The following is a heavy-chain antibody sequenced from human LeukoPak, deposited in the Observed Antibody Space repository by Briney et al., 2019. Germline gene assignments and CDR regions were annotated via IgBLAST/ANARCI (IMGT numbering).Heavy chain of an antibody. D-gene: IGHD3-22*01. Sequence: GGSLRLSCAASGFTFSSYATSWVRQAPGKGLEWVSAISGSGGSTYYADSVKGRFTISRDNSKNTLYLQMNSLRAEDTAVYYCARGGYYYDSSGYQRADAFDIWGQGTKVTVSS. CDR3: ARGGYYYDSSGYQRADAFDI. V-gene: IGHV3-23*01. J-gene: IGHJ3*02. CDR2: ISGSGGST. CDR1: GFTFSSYA.